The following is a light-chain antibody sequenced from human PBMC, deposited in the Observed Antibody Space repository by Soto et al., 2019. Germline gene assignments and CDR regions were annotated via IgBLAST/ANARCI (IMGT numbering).Light chain of an antibody. CDR1: QSLLHSNGYNY. V-gene: IGKV2-28*01. Sequence: DIVMTQSPLSLPVTPGAPASISCRSSQSLLHSNGYNYLDWYLQKPGQSPQLLIYLGSNRASGVPDRFSGSGSGTDFTLKISSVEAEDVGVYYCMQALQTRAWTFGQGTKVDI. J-gene: IGKJ1*01. CDR2: LGS. CDR3: MQALQTRAWT.